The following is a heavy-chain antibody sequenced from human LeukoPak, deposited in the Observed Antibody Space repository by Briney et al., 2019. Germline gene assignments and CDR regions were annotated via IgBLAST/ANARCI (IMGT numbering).Heavy chain of an antibody. Sequence: MTSETLSLTCTVSGGSISGYYWSWIRQPPGKGLEWIGYIYYSGSTNYNPSLKSRVTISVDTSKNQFSLKLSSVTAADTAVYYCARTDHPRGAFDIWGQGTMVTVSS. CDR2: IYYSGST. J-gene: IGHJ3*02. D-gene: IGHD1-14*01. CDR3: ARTDHPRGAFDI. CDR1: GGSISGYY. V-gene: IGHV4-59*01.